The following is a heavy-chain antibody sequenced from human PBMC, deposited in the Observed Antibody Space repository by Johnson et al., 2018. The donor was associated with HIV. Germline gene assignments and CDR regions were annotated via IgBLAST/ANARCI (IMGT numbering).Heavy chain of an antibody. V-gene: IGHV3-30*04. Sequence: QMQLVESGGGVVQPGRSLRLSCAASGFTFSSYAMHWVRQAPGKGLEWVAVISYDGSNKYYADSVKGRFTISRDNSKNTLYLQMNSLRAEDTAVYYCAKVRFGGNSLGAFDIWGQGTMVTVSS. J-gene: IGHJ3*02. CDR2: ISYDGSNK. D-gene: IGHD4-23*01. CDR1: GFTFSSYA. CDR3: AKVRFGGNSLGAFDI.